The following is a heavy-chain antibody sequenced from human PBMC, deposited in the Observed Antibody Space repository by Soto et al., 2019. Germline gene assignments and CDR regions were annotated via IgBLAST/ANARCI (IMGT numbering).Heavy chain of an antibody. D-gene: IGHD3-3*01. V-gene: IGHV1-8*01. CDR2: MNPNSGNT. Sequence: RASVKVSCKASGYTFTSYDINWVRQATGQGLEWMGWMNPNSGNTGYAQKFQGRVTMTRNTSISTAYMELSSLRSEDTAVYYCARGRRSDFWSGYSYYYYYGMDVWGQGTTVTVSS. J-gene: IGHJ6*02. CDR3: ARGRRSDFWSGYSYYYYYGMDV. CDR1: GYTFTSYD.